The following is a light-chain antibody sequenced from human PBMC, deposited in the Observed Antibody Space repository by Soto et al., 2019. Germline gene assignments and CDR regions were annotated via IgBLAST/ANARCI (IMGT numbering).Light chain of an antibody. CDR1: SSDVGGYNY. CDR2: EVS. CDR3: NSYAGSNNGV. V-gene: IGLV2-8*01. Sequence: QSALTQPPSASGSPGQSVTISCTGTSSDVGGYNYVSWYQQHPGKAPKLMIYEVSKRPSGVPDRFSGSKSGNTASLTVSGLQAEDEGDYYCNSYAGSNNGVFGGGTKLTFL. J-gene: IGLJ3*02.